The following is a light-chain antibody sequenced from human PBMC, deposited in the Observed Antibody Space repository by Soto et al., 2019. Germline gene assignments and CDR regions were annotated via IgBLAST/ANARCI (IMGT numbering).Light chain of an antibody. V-gene: IGLV1-40*01. CDR3: QSYDSRLSTVV. J-gene: IGLJ2*01. Sequence: QAVVTQPPSVSGAPGQRITISCTGSSSNIGALFGVHWYQHLPGSAPRLLFYLNGDRPSGVPDRFSAFKSGSSASLVITGLQPEDEADYYCQSYDSRLSTVVFGGGTKVTVL. CDR2: LNG. CDR1: SSNIGALFG.